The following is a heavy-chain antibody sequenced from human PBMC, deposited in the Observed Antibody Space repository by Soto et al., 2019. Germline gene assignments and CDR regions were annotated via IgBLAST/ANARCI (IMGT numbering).Heavy chain of an antibody. D-gene: IGHD7-27*01. Sequence: GGSLRLSCTASGFTFSNYAMSWVRQAPGKGLEWVSGIRGSRSGTFYADSVKGRFAISRDSSKNTLYLQMNSLRAEDTAVYFCATETAEVAEPCFDYWGQGTLVTVSS. J-gene: IGHJ4*01. CDR3: ATETAEVAEPCFDY. CDR1: GFTFSNYA. V-gene: IGHV3-23*01. CDR2: IRGSRSGT.